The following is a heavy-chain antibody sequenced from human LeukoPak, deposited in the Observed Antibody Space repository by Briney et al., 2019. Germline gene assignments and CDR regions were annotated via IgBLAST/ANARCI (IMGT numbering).Heavy chain of an antibody. CDR3: ARDPEYSSGWYFDY. D-gene: IGHD6-19*01. Sequence: PGGSLRLSCAASGFTFSTYGIHWVRQAPGKGLEWVAVISYDGSNKYYADSVKGRFTISRDNSKNTLYLQMNSLRAEDTAVYYCARDPEYSSGWYFDYWGQGTPVTVSS. V-gene: IGHV3-30*19. J-gene: IGHJ4*02. CDR2: ISYDGSNK. CDR1: GFTFSTYG.